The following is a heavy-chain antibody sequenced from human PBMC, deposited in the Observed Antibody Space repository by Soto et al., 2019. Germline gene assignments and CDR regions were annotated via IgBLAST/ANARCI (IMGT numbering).Heavy chain of an antibody. CDR2: ISGSGDST. V-gene: IGHV3-23*01. J-gene: IGHJ4*02. D-gene: IGHD6-25*01. CDR1: GFTFNIYA. CDR3: AKERSDHRITAAAIDH. Sequence: PGGSLRLSCAASGFTFNIYAMSWVRQAPGKGLEWVSSISGSGDSTYYADSVKGRFTVSRDNSKNTLYLQINSLRAEDTALYYCAKERSDHRITAAAIDHWGQGA.